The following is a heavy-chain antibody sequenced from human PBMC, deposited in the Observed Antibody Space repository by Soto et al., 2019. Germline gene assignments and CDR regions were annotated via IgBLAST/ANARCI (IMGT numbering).Heavy chain of an antibody. CDR2: IYYSGST. J-gene: IGHJ5*02. D-gene: IGHD2-15*01. Sequence: QLQLQESGPGLVKPSETLSLTCTGSGGSISSSSYYWGWIRQPPGKELEWIGGIYYSGSTYYNPSLQSQANISVDTSSNQFSLKLSSVPAADTAVYYCARQDVDLVVVVAAHRGYLFDPWGKGTLVTVAS. V-gene: IGHV4-39*01. CDR1: GGSISSSSYY. CDR3: ARQDVDLVVVVAAHRGYLFDP.